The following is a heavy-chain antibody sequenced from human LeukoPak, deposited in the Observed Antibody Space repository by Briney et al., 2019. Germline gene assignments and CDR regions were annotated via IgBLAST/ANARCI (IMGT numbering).Heavy chain of an antibody. Sequence: GGSLRLSCAASGFTFSSYWMSWVRQAPGKGLEWVANIKQDGSDKYYVDSVKGRFTISRDNAKNSLYLQMNSLRAEDTAVYYCAREYIDYYYYMDVWGKGTTVTVSS. D-gene: IGHD1-14*01. CDR1: GFTFSSYW. CDR3: AREYIDYYYYMDV. J-gene: IGHJ6*03. V-gene: IGHV3-7*01. CDR2: IKQDGSDK.